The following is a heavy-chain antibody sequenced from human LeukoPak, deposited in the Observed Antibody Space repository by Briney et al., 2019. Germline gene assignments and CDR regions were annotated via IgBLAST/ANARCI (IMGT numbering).Heavy chain of an antibody. Sequence: SETLSLACDVFGGSFTDYFWTWIRQSPGKGLEWIGEINDYTGNTNYNPSLNSRVSISLEKSKNQFSLELRSVTAADTAVYYCARGRIAKIVVVHSFHYGMDVWGQGTTVTVSS. V-gene: IGHV4-34*01. D-gene: IGHD3-22*01. CDR3: ARGRIAKIVVVHSFHYGMDV. J-gene: IGHJ6*02. CDR2: INDYTGNT. CDR1: GGSFTDYF.